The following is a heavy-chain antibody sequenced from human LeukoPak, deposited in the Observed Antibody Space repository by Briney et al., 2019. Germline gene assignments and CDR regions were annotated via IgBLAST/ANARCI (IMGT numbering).Heavy chain of an antibody. CDR3: ADHPHFLELLPFDY. CDR2: ISSSGGST. Sequence: GGSLRLSCAASGFTFSNHGMSWVRQAPGKGLEWVSGISSSGGSTYYADSVKGRFTISRDNSKNTLYLQMNSLRAEDTAVYYCADHPHFLELLPFDYRGQGTLVTVSS. J-gene: IGHJ4*02. V-gene: IGHV3-23*01. D-gene: IGHD1-7*01. CDR1: GFTFSNHG.